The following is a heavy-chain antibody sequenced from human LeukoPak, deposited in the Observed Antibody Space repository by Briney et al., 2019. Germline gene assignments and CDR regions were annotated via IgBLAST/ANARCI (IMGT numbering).Heavy chain of an antibody. Sequence: SETLSLTCTVSGGSISSYYWGWIRQTPGKGLEWIGHIYHSGDTYYNPSLKSRVAISVDTSENQFSLKLSSVTAADTAVYYCASTYSLYDAFDIWGQGTMVTVSS. J-gene: IGHJ3*02. CDR3: ASTYSLYDAFDI. CDR2: IYHSGDT. D-gene: IGHD1-26*01. CDR1: GGSISSYY. V-gene: IGHV4-59*08.